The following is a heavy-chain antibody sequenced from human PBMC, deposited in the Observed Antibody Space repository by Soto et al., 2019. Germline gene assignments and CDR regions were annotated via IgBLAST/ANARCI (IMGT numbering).Heavy chain of an antibody. CDR2: FYYDGRT. V-gene: IGHV4-39*02. D-gene: IGHD2-21*01. Sequence: PSETLSLTCIVSGASFSDANYYWVWIRQPPGEGLEWIGSFYYDGRTYYNASLKSRVTISVDTSKNHFSLMLTSVTAADTAVYYCARRYHIVVAPTWGQGTLVTVSS. CDR1: GASFSDANYY. J-gene: IGHJ4*02. CDR3: ARRYHIVVAPT.